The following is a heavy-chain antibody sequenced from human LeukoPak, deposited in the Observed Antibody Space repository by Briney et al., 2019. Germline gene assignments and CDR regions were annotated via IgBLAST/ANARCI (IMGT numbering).Heavy chain of an antibody. Sequence: PSETLSPTCAVYGRFFSCYYWTWIRQTPGKVREWVGEINDSGIADYNPSLRSQVTISVDTFKNQFSLKLSSVTAADTAIYYCARAVIVVAAATQGNCFDPWGQGTLVTVSS. J-gene: IGHJ5*02. CDR1: GRFFSCYY. D-gene: IGHD2-15*01. V-gene: IGHV4-34*01. CDR2: INDSGIA. CDR3: ARAVIVVAAATQGNCFDP.